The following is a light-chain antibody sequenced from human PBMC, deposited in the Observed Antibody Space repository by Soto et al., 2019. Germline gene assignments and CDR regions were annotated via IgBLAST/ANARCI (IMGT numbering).Light chain of an antibody. CDR2: GAS. Sequence: EIVLTQSPGTLSLSPWERATLSCRASQSVSSSYLAWYQQKPGQAPRLLIYGASSRATGIPDRFSGSGSGTEFTLTISSLQSEDFAVYYCQQYKNWPPITFGQGTRLEIK. CDR1: QSVSSSY. J-gene: IGKJ5*01. V-gene: IGKV3-20*01. CDR3: QQYKNWPPIT.